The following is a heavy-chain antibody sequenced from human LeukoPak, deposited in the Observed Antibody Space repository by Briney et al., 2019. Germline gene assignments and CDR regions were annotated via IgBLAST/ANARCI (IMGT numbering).Heavy chain of an antibody. J-gene: IGHJ4*02. Sequence: SVKVSCKASGGTFSSYAISWVRQAPGQGLEWMGRIIPIFGTANYAQKFQGRVTITADKSTSTAYMELSSLRSEDTAVYYCARDTGIAMAGVLYYFDYWGQGTLVTVSS. D-gene: IGHD6-19*01. CDR2: IIPIFGTA. V-gene: IGHV1-69*06. CDR1: GGTFSSYA. CDR3: ARDTGIAMAGVLYYFDY.